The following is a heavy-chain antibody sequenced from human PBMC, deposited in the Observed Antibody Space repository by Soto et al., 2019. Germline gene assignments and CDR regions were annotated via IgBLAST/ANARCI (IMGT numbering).Heavy chain of an antibody. D-gene: IGHD2-21*01. Sequence: GASVKVSCKASGYTFTGHYIYWIRQAPGQGLEWMGWVNPNNGATKYAQKFQGRVTMTRDTSISTAYIELNRLRSDDTAVYYCARAYGRRIEACDIWGQGTRGTVSS. CDR3: ARAYGRRIEACDI. CDR1: GYTFTGHY. J-gene: IGHJ3*02. CDR2: VNPNNGAT. V-gene: IGHV1-2*02.